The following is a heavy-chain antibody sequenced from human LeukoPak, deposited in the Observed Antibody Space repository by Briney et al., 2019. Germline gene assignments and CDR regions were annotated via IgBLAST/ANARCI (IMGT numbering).Heavy chain of an antibody. CDR1: GFTFSSYA. D-gene: IGHD6-13*01. Sequence: PGGSLRLSCAASGFTFSSYAMHWVRQAPGKGLEWVAVISYDGSNKYYADSVKGRFTISRDNSKNTLYLQMNSLRAEDTAVYYCARNSKNRIAAAANWFDPWGQGTLVTVSS. CDR3: ARNSKNRIAAAANWFDP. CDR2: ISYDGSNK. V-gene: IGHV3-30-3*01. J-gene: IGHJ5*02.